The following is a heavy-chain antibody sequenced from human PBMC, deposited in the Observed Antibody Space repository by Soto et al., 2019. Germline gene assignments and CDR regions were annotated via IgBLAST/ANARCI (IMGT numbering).Heavy chain of an antibody. CDR3: ARDRRWGSFDY. V-gene: IGHV3-30-3*01. J-gene: IGHJ4*02. CDR1: GFTFSSYA. Sequence: GGSLRLSCAASGFTFSSYAMHWVRQAPGKGLEWVAVISYDGSNKYYADSVKGRFTISRDNSKNTLYLQMNSLRAEDTAVYYCARDRRWGSFDYWGQGTLVTVSS. D-gene: IGHD7-27*01. CDR2: ISYDGSNK.